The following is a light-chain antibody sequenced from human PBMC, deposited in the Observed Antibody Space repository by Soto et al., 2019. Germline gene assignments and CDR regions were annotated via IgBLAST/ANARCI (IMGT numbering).Light chain of an antibody. CDR1: QSISTW. CDR3: QQYNSYSPLT. CDR2: DAS. V-gene: IGKV1-5*01. Sequence: DIQMTQSPSTLSASVGDRVTITCRASQSISTWLAWYQQKPGKAPKLLIYDASSLESGVPSRFSGSGSGTEFTLTTSSLQPDDFATYYCQQYNSYSPLTFGGGTKV. J-gene: IGKJ4*01.